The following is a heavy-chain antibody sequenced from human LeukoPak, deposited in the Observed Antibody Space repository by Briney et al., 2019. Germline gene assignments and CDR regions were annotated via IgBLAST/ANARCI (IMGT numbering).Heavy chain of an antibody. J-gene: IGHJ5*02. Sequence: PSETLSLTCTVSGGSISGYYWSWIRQPPGKALEWIGYIYDSGSTKYNPSLKSRVTISVDTSKNQFSLKLNSVTAADTAVYYCARDRGAPGYNWFDPWGQGTLVTVSS. V-gene: IGHV4-59*01. CDR2: IYDSGST. CDR3: ARDRGAPGYNWFDP. D-gene: IGHD3-10*01. CDR1: GGSISGYY.